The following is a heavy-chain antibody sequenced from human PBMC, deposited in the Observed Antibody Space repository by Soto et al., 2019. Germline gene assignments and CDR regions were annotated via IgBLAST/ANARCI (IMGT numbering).Heavy chain of an antibody. D-gene: IGHD5-12*01. CDR2: IYYSGST. CDR3: ARAKVATTELDY. V-gene: IGHV4-59*01. Sequence: PAETLSLTCTVSGGSISSYYWSWIRQPPGKGLEWIGYIYYSGSTNYNPSLKSRVTISVDTSKNQFSLKLSSVTAADTAVYYCARAKVATTELDYCGQGTLLTVSS. CDR1: GGSISSYY. J-gene: IGHJ4*02.